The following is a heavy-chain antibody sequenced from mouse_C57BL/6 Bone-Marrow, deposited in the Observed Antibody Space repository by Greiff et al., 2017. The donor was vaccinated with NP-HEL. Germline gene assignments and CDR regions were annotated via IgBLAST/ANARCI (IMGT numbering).Heavy chain of an antibody. CDR2: ISDGGSYT. J-gene: IGHJ2*01. V-gene: IGHV5-4*01. CDR3: ARDLDGSSYGY. Sequence: EVMLVESGGGLVKPGGSLKLSCAASGFTFSSYAMSWVRQTPEKRLEWVATISDGGSYTYYPDNVKGRFTISRDNAKNNLYLQMSHLKSEDTAMYYCARDLDGSSYGYWGQGTTLTVSS. D-gene: IGHD1-1*01. CDR1: GFTFSSYA.